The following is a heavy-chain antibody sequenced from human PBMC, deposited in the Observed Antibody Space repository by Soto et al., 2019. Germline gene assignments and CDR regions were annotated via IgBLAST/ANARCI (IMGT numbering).Heavy chain of an antibody. J-gene: IGHJ6*02. CDR1: GGTFSSYA. CDR2: IIPIFGTA. D-gene: IGHD3-3*01. Sequence: GASVKVSCKASGGTFSSYAISWVRQAPGQGLEWMGGIIPIFGTANYAQKFQGRVTITTDESTSTAYMELSSLRSEDTAVYYCARSITIFGVVKEGYYYGIDVWGQGLTVTVSS. V-gene: IGHV1-69*05. CDR3: ARSITIFGVVKEGYYYGIDV.